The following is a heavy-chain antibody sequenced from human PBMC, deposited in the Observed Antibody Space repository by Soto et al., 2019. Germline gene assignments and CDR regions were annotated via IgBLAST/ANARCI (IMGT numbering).Heavy chain of an antibody. Sequence: GGSLRLSCASSGFTFSSYAMSLVRQAPGKGLEWVSAISGSGGSTYYADSVKGRFTISRDNSKNTLYLQMNSLRAEDTAVYYCAKDMDLMITFGGVLDYWGQGTLVTVSS. CDR2: ISGSGGST. V-gene: IGHV3-23*01. D-gene: IGHD3-16*01. CDR3: AKDMDLMITFGGVLDY. J-gene: IGHJ4*02. CDR1: GFTFSSYA.